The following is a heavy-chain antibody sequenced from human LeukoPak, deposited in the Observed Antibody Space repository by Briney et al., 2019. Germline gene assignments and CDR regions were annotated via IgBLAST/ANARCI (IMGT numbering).Heavy chain of an antibody. Sequence: SGISGSGCGTSYADSVKGRFTISGENSKNTLYLQMTSLRADDSAIYYCAKCGVNLNYFASWGQGTLVTVSS. V-gene: IGHV3-23*01. CDR2: ISGSGCGT. J-gene: IGHJ4*02. CDR3: AKCGVNLNYFAS. D-gene: IGHD4/OR15-4a*01.